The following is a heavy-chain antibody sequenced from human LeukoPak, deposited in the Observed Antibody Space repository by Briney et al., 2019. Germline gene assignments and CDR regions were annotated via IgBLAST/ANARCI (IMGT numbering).Heavy chain of an antibody. Sequence: SQTLSLTCAISGDSVSSNSAAWNWLRQSPSRGLEWLGRTYYRSKWYNDYAVSVKSRITINPDTSKNQFSLQLNSVTPEDTAVYYCARLYCSGGSCYHYYFDYWGQGTLVTVSS. CDR2: TYYRSKWYN. V-gene: IGHV6-1*01. CDR3: ARLYCSGGSCYHYYFDY. J-gene: IGHJ4*02. D-gene: IGHD2-15*01. CDR1: GDSVSSNSAA.